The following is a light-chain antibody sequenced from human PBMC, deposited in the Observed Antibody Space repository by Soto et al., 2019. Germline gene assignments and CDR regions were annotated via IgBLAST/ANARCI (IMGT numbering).Light chain of an antibody. J-gene: IGKJ5*01. Sequence: EIVLTQSPDTLSLSPGESATLSCRASQSVSRYLAWYQQKPGQTPRLLIYDASNRATGIPARFSGSGSGTDFTLTISSLEPEDLAVYYCQQRSNWPPITFGQGTRLEIK. CDR1: QSVSRY. CDR3: QQRSNWPPIT. V-gene: IGKV3-11*01. CDR2: DAS.